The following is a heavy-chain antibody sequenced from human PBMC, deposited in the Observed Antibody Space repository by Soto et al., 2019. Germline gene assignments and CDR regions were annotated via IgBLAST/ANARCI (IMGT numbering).Heavy chain of an antibody. CDR1: GFTFSTSA. V-gene: IGHV3-23*01. Sequence: GGSLRLSCAASGFTFSTSAMTCVRQAPWKGLEWVSTTGLNGRTTYYADSLKGRFTVSRDNSKNTLDLQMSGLRAEDTAVYYCATVHGTSRSFDSWGQGTMVTVSS. CDR2: TGLNGRTT. J-gene: IGHJ4*02. CDR3: ATVHGTSRSFDS.